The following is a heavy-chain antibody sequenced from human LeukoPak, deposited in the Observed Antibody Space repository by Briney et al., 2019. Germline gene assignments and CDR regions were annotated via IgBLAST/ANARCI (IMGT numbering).Heavy chain of an antibody. J-gene: IGHJ4*02. D-gene: IGHD2-21*02. CDR3: AKKGAVTATGYFDY. V-gene: IGHV3-74*01. CDR2: ISSDGSST. Sequence: PGGSLRLSCAASGFTFSSFWMHWVRQVPGRGLVWVSRISSDGSSTDYADSVKGRFTISRDNSKNTLYLQMNNLRAEDTAIYYCAKKGAVTATGYFDYWGQGTLVTVSS. CDR1: GFTFSSFW.